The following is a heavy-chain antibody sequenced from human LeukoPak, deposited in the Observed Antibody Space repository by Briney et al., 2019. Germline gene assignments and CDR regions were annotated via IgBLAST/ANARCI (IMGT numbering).Heavy chain of an antibody. CDR2: IHPSVHT. Sequence: PSETLSLTCTVSGGSISTYYWSWIRQPAGKGLEWIGRIHPSVHTDYYPSLKSRVTMSVDTSKNQFSLKLSSVTAADTAVYYCAREGSMTARPFVSIDYWGQGTLVTISS. CDR3: AREGSMTARPFVSIDY. CDR1: GGSISTYY. J-gene: IGHJ4*02. V-gene: IGHV4-4*07. D-gene: IGHD6-6*01.